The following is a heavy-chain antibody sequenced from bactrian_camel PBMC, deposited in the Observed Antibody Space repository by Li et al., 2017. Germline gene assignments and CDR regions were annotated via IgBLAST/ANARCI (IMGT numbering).Heavy chain of an antibody. Sequence: VQLVESGGGSVQAGGSLRLSCAASGFSYITYCLGWFRQAPGKEREGVARIATGSGNTYYADSVKGRFTISQDNAKSTVYLQMNSLKPEDTAMYYCAAECRALEADYSDYGSVPQILDLRKYEYDVWGQGTQVTVS. D-gene: IGHD4*01. CDR3: AAECRALEADYSDYGSVPQILDLRKYEYDV. V-gene: IGHV3S40*01. J-gene: IGHJ4*01. CDR1: GFSYITYC. CDR2: IATGSGNT.